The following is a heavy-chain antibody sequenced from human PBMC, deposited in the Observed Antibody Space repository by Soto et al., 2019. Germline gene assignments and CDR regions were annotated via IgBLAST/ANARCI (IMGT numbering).Heavy chain of an antibody. D-gene: IGHD5-18*01. V-gene: IGHV3-53*02. CDR1: GFRVTDYY. J-gene: IGHJ6*02. Sequence: VQVVETGGGLIQPGGSLRLSCAASGFRVTDYYISWVRQAPGKGLEWVSVIYKGGSTYYADSAKGRFTVSKDISKNTVFLQLNGLRTDDTAVYSCGRGSEEFGYFGGMDVWGQGTTVTVSS. CDR3: GRGSEEFGYFGGMDV. CDR2: IYKGGST.